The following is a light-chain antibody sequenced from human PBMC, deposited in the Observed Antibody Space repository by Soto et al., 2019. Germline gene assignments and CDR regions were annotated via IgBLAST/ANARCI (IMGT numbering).Light chain of an antibody. CDR1: QDINNY. V-gene: IGKV1-39*01. Sequence: DVNMTQSASSLSASVGHRVTITCQASQDINNYLNWYQQKPRQAPKLLIYDASGLEVGVPSRFSGSGSATDFTPTISSLQPEDFATYYCQQSYSTPSITFGQGTRLEIK. CDR2: DAS. J-gene: IGKJ5*01. CDR3: QQSYSTPSIT.